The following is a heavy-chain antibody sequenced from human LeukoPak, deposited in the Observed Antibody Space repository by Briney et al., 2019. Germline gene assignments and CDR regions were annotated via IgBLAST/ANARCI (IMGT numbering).Heavy chain of an antibody. J-gene: IGHJ6*02. D-gene: IGHD2-2*01. Sequence: PGGSLRLSCAATGFTFSTYAVNWVRQAPGKGLEWVSIISGSGDSTYYADSVKGRFTISRDNSKDTLYLQMSSVRVDDTAVYYCARGWYTNCSSTSCYRRYYYYYGMDVWGQGTTVTVSS. CDR1: GFTFSTYA. CDR3: ARGWYTNCSSTSCYRRYYYYYGMDV. CDR2: ISGSGDST. V-gene: IGHV3-23*01.